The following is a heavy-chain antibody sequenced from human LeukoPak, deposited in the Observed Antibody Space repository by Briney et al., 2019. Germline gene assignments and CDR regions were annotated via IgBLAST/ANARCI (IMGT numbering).Heavy chain of an antibody. CDR3: AREVPLVRGFDY. Sequence: SETLSLTCTVSGGAMRDYYWSWIRQPVGKGLEWIGQIYATTETTNYNPSLFSRITMSIDTSKNQISLKLRSVTAADTAVYYCAREVPLVRGFDYWGQGTLVTVSS. J-gene: IGHJ4*02. D-gene: IGHD3-10*01. CDR2: IYATTETT. V-gene: IGHV4-4*07. CDR1: GGAMRDYY.